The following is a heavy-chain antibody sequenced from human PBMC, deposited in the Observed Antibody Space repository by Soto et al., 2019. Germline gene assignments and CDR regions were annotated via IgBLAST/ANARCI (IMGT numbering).Heavy chain of an antibody. Sequence: GGSLILSCAASGFTFSSYSMHWVRQAPGKGLEWVAVISYDGSNKYYADSVKGRFTISRDNSKNTLYLQMNSLRAEDTAVYYCARESSSYYYYYMDVWGKGTSVTVSS. CDR1: GFTFSSYS. CDR3: ARESSSYYYYYMDV. D-gene: IGHD6-6*01. CDR2: ISYDGSNK. V-gene: IGHV3-30-3*01. J-gene: IGHJ6*03.